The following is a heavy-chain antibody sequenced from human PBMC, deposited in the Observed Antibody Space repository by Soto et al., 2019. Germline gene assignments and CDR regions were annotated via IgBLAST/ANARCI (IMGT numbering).Heavy chain of an antibody. CDR3: ARSGYYYDSSGYYFSVAFDI. Sequence: SVKVSCKASGGTFSSYAISWVRQAPGQGLEWMGGIIPIFGTANYAQKFQGRVTITADESTSTAYMELSSLRSEDTAVYYCARSGYYYDSSGYYFSVAFDIWGQGTMVTVSS. V-gene: IGHV1-69*13. CDR1: GGTFSSYA. J-gene: IGHJ3*02. D-gene: IGHD3-22*01. CDR2: IIPIFGTA.